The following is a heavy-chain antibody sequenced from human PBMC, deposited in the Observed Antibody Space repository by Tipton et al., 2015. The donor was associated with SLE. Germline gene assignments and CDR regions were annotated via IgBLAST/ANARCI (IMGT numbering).Heavy chain of an antibody. J-gene: IGHJ5*02. D-gene: IGHD1-26*01. V-gene: IGHV3-30*02. CDR1: GFTLSNYD. CDR2: IRHDGSKK. CDR3: AKDRGIYYEGWFDP. Sequence: SGFTLSNYDMHWVRQAPGKGLEWVTFIRHDGSKKHYADSVKGRFTISRDNSKNTLYLQMNSLRAEDTAVYYCAKDRGIYYEGWFDPWGQGTLVTVSS.